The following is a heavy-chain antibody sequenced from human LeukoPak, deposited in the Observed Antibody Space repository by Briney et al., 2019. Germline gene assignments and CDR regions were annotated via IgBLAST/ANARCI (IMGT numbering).Heavy chain of an antibody. Sequence: KTGGSLRLSCAASGFTVSSNYMSWVRQAPGKGLEWVSAISGSGGSTYYADSVEGRFTISRDNAKNSLYLQMNSLRAEDTALYYCAREAVTRKGYYYYMDVWGKGTTVTVSS. D-gene: IGHD4-17*01. CDR3: AREAVTRKGYYYYMDV. J-gene: IGHJ6*03. CDR1: GFTVSSNY. CDR2: ISGSGGST. V-gene: IGHV3-21*04.